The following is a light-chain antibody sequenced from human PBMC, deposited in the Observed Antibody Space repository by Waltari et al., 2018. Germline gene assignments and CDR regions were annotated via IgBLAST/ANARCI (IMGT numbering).Light chain of an antibody. CDR1: QGITHS. CDR2: AAS. Sequence: DIQMTQSPSSLSPSVGDRVTITCRASQGITHSLAWYQQKPGKAPKLLLYAASRLESGVPSRFSGSGSGTDYTLTISSLQPEDFATYFCQQYYTPPWTFGQGTKVEIK. J-gene: IGKJ1*01. V-gene: IGKV1-NL1*01. CDR3: QQYYTPPWT.